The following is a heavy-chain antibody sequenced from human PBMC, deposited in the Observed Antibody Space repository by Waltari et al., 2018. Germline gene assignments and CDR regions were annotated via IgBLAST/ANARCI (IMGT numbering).Heavy chain of an antibody. CDR3: AKTGLLPAAGY. V-gene: IGHV3-23*01. CDR1: DSPLAA. D-gene: IGHD2-2*01. Sequence: EVQLLESGGGWLRLGGSLDSPVQPLDSPLAAISGSGGSTYYADSVKGRFTISRDNSKNTLYLQMNSLRAEDTAVYYCAKTGLLPAAGYWGQGTLVTVSS. J-gene: IGHJ4*02. CDR2: ISGSGGST.